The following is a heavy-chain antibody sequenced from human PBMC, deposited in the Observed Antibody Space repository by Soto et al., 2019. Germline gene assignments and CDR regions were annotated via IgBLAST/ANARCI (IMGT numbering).Heavy chain of an antibody. CDR3: AHRKLELNSYYFDY. CDR1: GFSLSKSGVG. Sequence: SGPTLVNATQTLTLTFTFSGFSLSKSGVGVGWIRQPPGKALEWLALIYWDDDKRYSPSLKSRLTITKDTSKNQVVLTMTNMDPVDTATYYCAHRKLELNSYYFDYWGQGTLVTVSS. V-gene: IGHV2-5*02. J-gene: IGHJ4*02. D-gene: IGHD1-7*01. CDR2: IYWDDDK.